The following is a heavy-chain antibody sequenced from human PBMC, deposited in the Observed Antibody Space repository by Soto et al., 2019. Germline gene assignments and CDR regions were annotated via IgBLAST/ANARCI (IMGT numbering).Heavy chain of an antibody. CDR1: GYTFTSYG. V-gene: IGHV1-18*01. Sequence: ASVKVSCKTSGYTFTSYGINWVRQAPGQGIEWMRWISPYNGNIKYVQKFQGRVTMTTDTSISTAYMELSRLRSDDTAVYYCARESIASDSFDIWGQGTMVTVSS. D-gene: IGHD6-6*01. CDR3: ARESIASDSFDI. CDR2: ISPYNGNI. J-gene: IGHJ3*02.